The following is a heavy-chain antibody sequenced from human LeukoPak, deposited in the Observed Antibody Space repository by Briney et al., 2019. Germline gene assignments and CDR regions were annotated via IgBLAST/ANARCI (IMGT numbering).Heavy chain of an antibody. CDR1: GFTFSNCW. J-gene: IGHJ4*02. CDR3: TYAHFDY. CDR2: LNRDGTII. Sequence: GGSLRLSCTASGFTFSNCWMHWVRQAPGKGLEGVSRLNRDGTIINYVDSVKGRFTISRDNAKNTLYLQMNSLRADDTAVYYCTYAHFDYWGQGTLVTVSS. D-gene: IGHD2-2*01. V-gene: IGHV3-74*01.